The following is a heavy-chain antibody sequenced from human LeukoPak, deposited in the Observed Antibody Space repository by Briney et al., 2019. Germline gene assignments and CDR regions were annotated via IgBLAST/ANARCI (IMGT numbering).Heavy chain of an antibody. J-gene: IGHJ4*02. CDR1: RFTFRNYA. Sequence: PGRSLRLSCAASRFTFRNYAMHWVRQAPGKGLEWVAVISSDGTNKDYADSVKGRFSISRDNSKNTLYLQMNRLRADDTAVYYCAKPHFDDWGQGTLVTVSS. CDR2: ISSDGTNK. V-gene: IGHV3-30*04. CDR3: AKPHFDD.